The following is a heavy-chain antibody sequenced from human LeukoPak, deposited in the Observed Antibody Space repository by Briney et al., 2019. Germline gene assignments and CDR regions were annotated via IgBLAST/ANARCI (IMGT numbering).Heavy chain of an antibody. Sequence: GGSLRLSCAASGFTSSNNWMSWVRQAPGKGLEWVALIQDDGAKTNYADSVRGRFTISRDNSRSTVYLQMNSLKPDDTAVYYCATQTITLVVVISPFDYWGQGDLVTVSS. CDR1: GFTSSNNW. V-gene: IGHV3-30*02. D-gene: IGHD3-22*01. CDR2: IQDDGAKT. CDR3: ATQTITLVVVISPFDY. J-gene: IGHJ4*02.